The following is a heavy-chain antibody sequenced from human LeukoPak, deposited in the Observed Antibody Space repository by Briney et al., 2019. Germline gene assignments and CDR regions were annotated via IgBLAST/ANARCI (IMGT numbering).Heavy chain of an antibody. CDR1: GGSFSGYY. V-gene: IGHV4-34*01. CDR3: ARGQAYYDFWSGYPY. Sequence: PSETLSLTCAVYGGSFSGYYWSWIRQPPGKGLEWIGEINHSGSTNYNPSLKSRVTISVDTSKNQFSLKLSSVTAADTAVYYCARGQAYYDFWSGYPYWGQGTLVTVSS. D-gene: IGHD3-3*01. J-gene: IGHJ4*02. CDR2: INHSGST.